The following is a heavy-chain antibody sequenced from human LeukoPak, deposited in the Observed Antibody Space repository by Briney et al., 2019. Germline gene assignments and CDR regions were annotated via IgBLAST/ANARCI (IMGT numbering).Heavy chain of an antibody. J-gene: IGHJ4*02. CDR1: GGSISSYY. V-gene: IGHV4-59*06. D-gene: IGHD3-22*01. Sequence: PSETLSLTRTVSGGSISSYYWSWIRQHPGKGLEWIGYIYYSGSTYYNPSLKSRVTISVDTSKNQFSLKLSSVTAADTAVYYCARVTYYYDSSGYYYFDYWGQGTLVTVSS. CDR2: IYYSGST. CDR3: ARVTYYYDSSGYYYFDY.